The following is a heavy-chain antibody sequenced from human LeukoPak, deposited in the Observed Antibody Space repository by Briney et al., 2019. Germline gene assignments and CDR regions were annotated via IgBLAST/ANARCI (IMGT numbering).Heavy chain of an antibody. J-gene: IGHJ4*02. V-gene: IGHV4-59*01. D-gene: IGHD2-15*01. CDR3: AKGATAVVVVAATFDY. Sequence: SETLSLTCTVSGGSISSYYWSWIRQPPGKGLEWIGYIYYSGSTNYNPSLKSRVTISVDTSKNQFSLKLSSVTAADTAVYYCAKGATAVVVVAATFDYWGQGTLVTVSS. CDR1: GGSISSYY. CDR2: IYYSGST.